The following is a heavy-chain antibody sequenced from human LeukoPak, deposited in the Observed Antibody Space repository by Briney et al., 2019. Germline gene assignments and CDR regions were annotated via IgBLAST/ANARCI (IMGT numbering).Heavy chain of an antibody. CDR2: SKSDGSST. CDR1: GFTFSGHW. Sequence: PGRSLRLSCAASGFTFSGHWMHWVRQVPGKGLVWVSRSKSDGSSTSYADSVKGRFTISRDNAKNTLYLQMNSLRVEDTAVYYCARSDWFDPWGQGTLVIVSS. J-gene: IGHJ5*02. V-gene: IGHV3-74*01. CDR3: ARSDWFDP.